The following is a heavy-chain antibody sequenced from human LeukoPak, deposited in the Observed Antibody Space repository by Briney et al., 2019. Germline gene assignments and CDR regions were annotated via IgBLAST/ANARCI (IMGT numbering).Heavy chain of an antibody. J-gene: IGHJ4*02. CDR3: ARGYPTPHFDY. CDR2: ISSNGGST. D-gene: IGHD1-1*01. CDR1: GFTFSSYA. V-gene: IGHV3-64*01. Sequence: GGSLRLSCAASGFTFSSYAMHWVRQAPGKGLEYVSAISSNGGSTYYANAVKGRFTIPRDNSKNTLYLQMGSLRAEDMAVYYCARGYPTPHFDYWGQGTLVTVSS.